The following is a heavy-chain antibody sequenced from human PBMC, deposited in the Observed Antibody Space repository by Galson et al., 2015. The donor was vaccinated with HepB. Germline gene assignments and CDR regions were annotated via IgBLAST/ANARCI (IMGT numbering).Heavy chain of an antibody. V-gene: IGHV3-33*06. Sequence: SLRLSCAASGFNFGSYGIHWVRQAPGKGLEWVAVIWLNGHYRSYADSVKDRFTISRDNSKNTVYLEMHNLRGDDTAVYFCAKERVTSVSDFDSWGQGTQVTVSS. J-gene: IGHJ4*02. CDR1: GFNFGSYG. CDR2: IWLNGHYR. D-gene: IGHD4-17*01. CDR3: AKERVTSVSDFDS.